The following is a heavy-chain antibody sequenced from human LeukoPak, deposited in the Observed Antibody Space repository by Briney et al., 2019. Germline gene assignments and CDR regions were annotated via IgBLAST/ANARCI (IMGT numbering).Heavy chain of an antibody. J-gene: IGHJ4*02. CDR1: GGSISGYY. Sequence: SETLSLTCAVYGGSISGYYWSWIRQPPGKGLEWIGEINHSGSTNYNPSLKSRVTISVDTSKNQFSLKLSSVTAADTAVYYCARGPRSVRPVRFDYWGQGTLVTVSS. V-gene: IGHV4-34*01. CDR2: INHSGST. CDR3: ARGPRSVRPVRFDY. D-gene: IGHD3-22*01.